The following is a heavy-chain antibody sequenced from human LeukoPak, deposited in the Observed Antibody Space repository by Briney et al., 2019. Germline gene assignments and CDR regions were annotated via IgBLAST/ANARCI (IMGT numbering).Heavy chain of an antibody. CDR2: IYPGDSDT. D-gene: IGHD3-22*01. J-gene: IGHJ4*02. Sequence: GESLKISCKGSGYSFTSYWIGWVRQMPGKGLEWMGIIYPGDSDTRYSPSFQGQVTISADKPISTAYLQWSSLKASDTAMYYCATTYYYDSSAPGTIFDYWGQGTLVTVSS. CDR3: ATTYYYDSSAPGTIFDY. V-gene: IGHV5-51*04. CDR1: GYSFTSYW.